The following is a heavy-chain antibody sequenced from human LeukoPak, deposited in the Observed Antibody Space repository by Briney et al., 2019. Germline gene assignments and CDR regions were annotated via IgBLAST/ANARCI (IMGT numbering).Heavy chain of an antibody. CDR2: ISSSSSYT. V-gene: IGHV3-21*04. J-gene: IGHJ6*03. CDR1: GFTFSSYS. Sequence: PGGSLRLSCAASGFTFSSYSMNWVRQAPGKGLEWVSSISSSSSYTYYADSVKGRFTISRDNSKNTLYLQMNSLRAEDTAVYYCAKDLSGWAYYYYYMDVWGKGTTVTISS. CDR3: AKDLSGWAYYYYYMDV. D-gene: IGHD6-25*01.